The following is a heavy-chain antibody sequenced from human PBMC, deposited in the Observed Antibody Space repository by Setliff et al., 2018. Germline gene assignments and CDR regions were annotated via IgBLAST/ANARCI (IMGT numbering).Heavy chain of an antibody. CDR3: ARRGERFFNWFDP. V-gene: IGHV5-51*01. D-gene: IGHD2-21*01. CDR1: GYSFTDYW. J-gene: IGHJ5*02. Sequence: GESLKISCKGSGYSFTDYWIAWVRQTPGKGLEWMGTIYPGNADTRYSPSFQGQVTIPTDTSINTAFLQWNNLKASDTAVYYCARRGERFFNWFDPWGQGTLVTVYS. CDR2: IYPGNADT.